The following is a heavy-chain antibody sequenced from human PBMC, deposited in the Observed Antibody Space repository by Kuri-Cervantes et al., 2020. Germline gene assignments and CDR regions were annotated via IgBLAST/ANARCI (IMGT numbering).Heavy chain of an antibody. V-gene: IGHV5-51*01. D-gene: IGHD4-23*01. CDR3: ARRMGYGGNYYLDY. CDR2: IYPGDSDT. CDR1: GYSFTSYW. Sequence: GESLKISCKGSGYSFTSYWIGWVRQMPGKGLEWMGIIYPGDSDTRYSSSFQGHVTFSADNSITTAYLQWRSLKASDTAIYYCARRMGYGGNYYLDYWGPGTLVTVSS. J-gene: IGHJ4*02.